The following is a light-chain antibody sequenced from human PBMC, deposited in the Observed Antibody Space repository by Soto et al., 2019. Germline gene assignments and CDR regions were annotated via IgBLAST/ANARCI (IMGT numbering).Light chain of an antibody. CDR2: GAS. V-gene: IGKV1-39*01. CDR3: HQTYSAPLT. Sequence: DIQMTQSPFSLPASVGDRVNITCRASQSISNYLNWYQQKPGRAPSLLIHGASSLQGGVPSRFSGSGSGTDFTLTISSLQPEDFTPYYCHQTYSAPLTFGGGTKVEI. CDR1: QSISNY. J-gene: IGKJ4*01.